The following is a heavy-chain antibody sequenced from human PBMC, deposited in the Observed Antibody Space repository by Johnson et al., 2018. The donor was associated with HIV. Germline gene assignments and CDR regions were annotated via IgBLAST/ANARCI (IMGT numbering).Heavy chain of an antibody. CDR2: ISWDGGST. CDR3: AKDMGRYSGSYGNYDAFDI. V-gene: IGHV3-43*01. CDR1: GFTFDDYT. D-gene: IGHD1-26*01. J-gene: IGHJ3*02. Sequence: VHLVESGGGLVQPGGSLRLSCAASGFTFDDYTMHWVRQAPGKGLEWVSLISWDGGSTYYADSVTGRFTISRDNSKNSLYLQMNSLRTEDTALYYCAKDMGRYSGSYGNYDAFDIWGQGTMVTVSS.